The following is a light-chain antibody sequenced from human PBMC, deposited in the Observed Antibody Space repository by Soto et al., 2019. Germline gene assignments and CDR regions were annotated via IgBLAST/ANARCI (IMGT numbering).Light chain of an antibody. CDR2: DAI. Sequence: EIVLTQSPGTLSLSPGDRATLSCRASRTVSANYLAWYQQRPNQAPRRLIFDAIRRAAGIPDRFSGSGSGTDFTLTISRLEPEDFAVYFCQYFGTSPVIVFGGGTKVDMK. CDR3: QYFGTSPVIV. J-gene: IGKJ4*01. CDR1: RTVSANY. V-gene: IGKV3-20*01.